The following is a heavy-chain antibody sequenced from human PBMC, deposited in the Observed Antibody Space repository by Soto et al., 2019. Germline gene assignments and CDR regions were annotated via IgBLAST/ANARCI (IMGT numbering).Heavy chain of an antibody. CDR2: ISTYNDNT. D-gene: IGHD3-10*01. CDR1: GYTFTSYG. J-gene: IGHJ4*02. V-gene: IGHV1-18*01. Sequence: QVQLVQSGAEVKKPGASVKVSCKASGYTFTSYGISWVRQAPGQGLEWMGWISTYNDNTNYAQKLQGRVTMTTDTSSSTAYMELSSLRSDDTAVYYCARAGGHYYGSGSLDYWGQGTLVTVSS. CDR3: ARAGGHYYGSGSLDY.